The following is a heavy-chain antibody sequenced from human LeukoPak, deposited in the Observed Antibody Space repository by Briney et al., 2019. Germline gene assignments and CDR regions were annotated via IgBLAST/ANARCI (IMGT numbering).Heavy chain of an antibody. CDR2: ISSDGTNT. CDR1: GFTFSNNW. CDR3: ARDSRTTGWYGPAS. D-gene: IGHD6-19*01. Sequence: GGSLRLSCAASGFTFSNNWMHWVRQAPGKGLVWVSRISSDGTNTAYADPVKGRFTISRDNAKNTLYLQMNSLRGDDTAIYYSARDSRTTGWYGPASWGQGTLVTVSS. J-gene: IGHJ5*02. V-gene: IGHV3-74*01.